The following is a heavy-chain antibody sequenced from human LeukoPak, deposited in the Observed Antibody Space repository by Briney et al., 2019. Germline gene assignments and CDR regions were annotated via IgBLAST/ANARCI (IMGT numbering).Heavy chain of an antibody. D-gene: IGHD3-22*01. Sequence: SETLSLTCTVSGGSVSSGSNYWSWIRQPPGKGLEWIGYIYYSGSTNYTPSLKSRVTISVDTSKNQFSLKLSSVTAADTAVYYCARDRYCYDTGSYFFFDLWGRGTLVTVSS. V-gene: IGHV4-61*01. CDR1: GGSVSSGSNY. J-gene: IGHJ2*01. CDR3: ARDRYCYDTGSYFFFDL. CDR2: IYYSGST.